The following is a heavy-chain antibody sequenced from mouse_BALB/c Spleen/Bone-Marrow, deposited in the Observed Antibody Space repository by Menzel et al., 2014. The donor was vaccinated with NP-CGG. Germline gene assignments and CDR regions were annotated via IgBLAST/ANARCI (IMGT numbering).Heavy chain of an antibody. CDR1: GYTFSTYW. CDR3: ARWYYGSSSFAY. V-gene: IGHV1-9*01. Sequence: VQLQQSGAELMKPGASVKISCKATGYTFSTYWIEWVKQRPGHGLEWIGEILPGSGSTNYNEKFKGKATFTADTSSNTVYMQLSSLTSEDSAVYYCARWYYGSSSFAYWGQETLVTVSA. D-gene: IGHD1-1*01. CDR2: ILPGSGST. J-gene: IGHJ3*01.